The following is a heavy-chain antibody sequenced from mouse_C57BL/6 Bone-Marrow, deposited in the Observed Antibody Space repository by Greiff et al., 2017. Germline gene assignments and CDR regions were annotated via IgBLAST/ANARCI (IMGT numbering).Heavy chain of an antibody. Sequence: EVHLVESGPGLVKPSQSLSLTCSVTGYSITSGYYWNWIRQFPGNKLEWMGYISYDGSNNYNPSLKNRISITRDTSKNQFFLKLNSVTTEDTATYYWAREGYGSDAMDYWGQGTSVTVSS. CDR2: ISYDGSN. V-gene: IGHV3-6*01. CDR1: GYSITSGYY. CDR3: AREGYGSDAMDY. D-gene: IGHD1-1*01. J-gene: IGHJ4*01.